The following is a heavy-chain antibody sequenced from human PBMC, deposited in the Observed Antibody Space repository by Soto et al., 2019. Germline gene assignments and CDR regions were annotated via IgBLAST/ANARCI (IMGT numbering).Heavy chain of an antibody. V-gene: IGHV1-8*01. Sequence: GASVKVSCKSSGYTFANYDIDWVRQAAGQGLEWMGRVNPNSGYTGYSQKFQGRVTMTRNTSINTAYMELNSLRSEDTAVYYCARVSYSSYPRYYYYGMEVWGQGTTVTVSS. CDR1: GYTFANYD. CDR2: VNPNSGYT. D-gene: IGHD6-6*01. J-gene: IGHJ6*02. CDR3: ARVSYSSYPRYYYYGMEV.